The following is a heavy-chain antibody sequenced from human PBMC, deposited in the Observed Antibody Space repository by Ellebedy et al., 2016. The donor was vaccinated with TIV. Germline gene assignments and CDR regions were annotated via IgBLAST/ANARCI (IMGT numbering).Heavy chain of an antibody. Sequence: MPSETLSLTCTVSGGSISSSRHYWGWIRQPPGKGLEWIGSIYYGGSTNYNPSLKSRVTISVDTSKNQFSLRLSSVTAADTAVYYCARRPIAASGIGWFDPWGQGTLVTVSS. CDR2: IYYGGST. D-gene: IGHD6-13*01. CDR1: GGSISSSRHY. J-gene: IGHJ5*02. CDR3: ARRPIAASGIGWFDP. V-gene: IGHV4-39*07.